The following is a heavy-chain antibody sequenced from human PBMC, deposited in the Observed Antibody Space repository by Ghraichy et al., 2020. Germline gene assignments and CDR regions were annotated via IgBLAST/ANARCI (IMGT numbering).Heavy chain of an antibody. J-gene: IGHJ6*02. V-gene: IGHV4-39*01. CDR2: IYYSGST. CDR1: GGSISSSSYY. Sequence: SETLSLTCTVSGGSISSSSYYWGWIRQPPGKGLEWIGSIYYSGSTYYNPSLKSRVTISVDTSKNQFSLKLSSVTAADTAVYYCARRLWVYSSGADPYGMDVWGQGTTVTVSS. CDR3: ARRLWVYSSGADPYGMDV. D-gene: IGHD6-19*01.